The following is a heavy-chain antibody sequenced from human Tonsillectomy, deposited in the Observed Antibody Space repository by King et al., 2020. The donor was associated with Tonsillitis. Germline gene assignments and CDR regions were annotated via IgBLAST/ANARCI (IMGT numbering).Heavy chain of an antibody. CDR3: ARDTMARG. V-gene: IGHV3-7*01. J-gene: IGHJ4*02. CDR2: IKQDGSEK. CDR1: GFTFSNYW. Sequence: VQLVESGGGLVQPRGSLRLSCAASGFTFSNYWMTWVRQAPGKGLEWVANIKQDGSEKYYVDSVKGRFTISRDNARNSLSLQMNSLRAEDTAVYYCARDTMARGWGQGTLVTVSS. D-gene: IGHD3-10*01.